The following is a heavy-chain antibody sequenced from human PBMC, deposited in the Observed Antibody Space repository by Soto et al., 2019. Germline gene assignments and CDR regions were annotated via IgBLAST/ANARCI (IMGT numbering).Heavy chain of an antibody. CDR3: ARFTKHLEYFQH. CDR2: IIPIFGTA. D-gene: IGHD3-3*01. J-gene: IGHJ1*01. V-gene: IGHV1-69*01. CDR1: GGTFSSYA. Sequence: QVQLVQSGAEVKKPGSSVKVSCKASGGTFSSYAITWLRQAPGQGLEWMGGIIPIFGTANYAQKFQGRVTITADESTSTAYMELSSLISEDTAVYYCARFTKHLEYFQHWGQGTLVTVS.